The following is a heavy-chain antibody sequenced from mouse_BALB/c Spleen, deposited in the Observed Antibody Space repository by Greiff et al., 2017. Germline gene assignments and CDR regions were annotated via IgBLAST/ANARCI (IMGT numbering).Heavy chain of an antibody. CDR1: GFTFSSYT. Sequence: DVMLVESGGGLVKPGGSLKLSCAASGFTFSSYTMSWVRQTPEKRLEWVATISSGGGNTYYPDSVKGRFTISRDNAKNNLYLQMSSLRSEDTALYYCARSTGYYAMDYWGQGTSVTVSS. D-gene: IGHD1-1*01. V-gene: IGHV5-9*03. CDR2: ISSGGGNT. J-gene: IGHJ4*01. CDR3: ARSTGYYAMDY.